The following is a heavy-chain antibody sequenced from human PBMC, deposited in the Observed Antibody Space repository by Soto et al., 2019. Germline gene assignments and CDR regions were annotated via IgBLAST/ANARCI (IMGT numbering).Heavy chain of an antibody. CDR2: IWYDGSNT. CDR3: ARDSIVGATDAFAI. Sequence: QVQLVESGGGVVQPGRSLRLSCAASGFTFSSYGMHWVRQAPGKGLEWVAVIWYDGSNTYYADSVKGRFTISRDNSKNTLYLQMNSLRAEDTAVYYCARDSIVGATDAFAIWGQGTMVTVSS. CDR1: GFTFSSYG. J-gene: IGHJ3*02. V-gene: IGHV3-33*01. D-gene: IGHD1-26*01.